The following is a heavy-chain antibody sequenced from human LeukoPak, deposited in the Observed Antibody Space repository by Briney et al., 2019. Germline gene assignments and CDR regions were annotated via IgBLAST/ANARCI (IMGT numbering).Heavy chain of an antibody. CDR3: AKDHRYFDWLWSPFSFDP. CDR2: ISGSGGST. J-gene: IGHJ5*02. V-gene: IGHV3-23*01. Sequence: AGGSLRLSCAASGFTFSSYAMSWVRQAPGKGLEWVSAISGSGGSTYYADSVKGRFTISRDNSKNTLYLQMNSLRAEDTAVYYCAKDHRYFDWLWSPFSFDPWGQGTLVTVSS. D-gene: IGHD3-9*01. CDR1: GFTFSSYA.